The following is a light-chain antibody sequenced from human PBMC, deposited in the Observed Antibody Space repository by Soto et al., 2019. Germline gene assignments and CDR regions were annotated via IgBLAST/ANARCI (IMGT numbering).Light chain of an antibody. V-gene: IGKV3-15*01. CDR3: QQYNNWPLT. J-gene: IGKJ4*01. Sequence: EIVMTQSPATLSVSPGERVTLSCRASQSVSDNLAWYQQKPGQAPWLLIYGASTRATGIPARFSGSGSGTEFTLIISSLQSEDFAVYYCQQYNNWPLTVGGGTKVEIK. CDR1: QSVSDN. CDR2: GAS.